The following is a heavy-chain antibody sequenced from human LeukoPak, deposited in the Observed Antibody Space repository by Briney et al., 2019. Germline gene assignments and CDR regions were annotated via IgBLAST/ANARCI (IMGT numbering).Heavy chain of an antibody. Sequence: KSGGSLRLSCAASGFTFSSYEMNWVRQAPGKGLEWVGRIKSKTDGGTTDYAAPVKGRFTISRDDSKNTLYLQVNSLTTEDTAVYYCTTDVVVVATYGLYYFDYWGQGTLVTVSS. J-gene: IGHJ4*02. V-gene: IGHV3-15*01. D-gene: IGHD5-12*01. CDR3: TTDVVVVATYGLYYFDY. CDR1: GFTFSSYE. CDR2: IKSKTDGGTT.